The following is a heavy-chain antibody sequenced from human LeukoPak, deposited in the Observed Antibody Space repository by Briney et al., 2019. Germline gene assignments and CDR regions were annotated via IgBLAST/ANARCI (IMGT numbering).Heavy chain of an antibody. CDR3: ARGVYCSSTSCYVDSFGY. D-gene: IGHD2-2*01. Sequence: GGSLRLSCAASGFTFSSYEMNWVRQARGKGLEWLSYICSSGSTIYYADSVKDRFTISRDNAKNSLYLQMNSLRAEDTALYYCARGVYCSSTSCYVDSFGYWGQGTLVTVSS. V-gene: IGHV3-48*03. CDR2: ICSSGSTI. J-gene: IGHJ4*02. CDR1: GFTFSSYE.